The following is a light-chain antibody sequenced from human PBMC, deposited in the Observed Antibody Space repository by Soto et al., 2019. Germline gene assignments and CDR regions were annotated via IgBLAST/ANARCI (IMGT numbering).Light chain of an antibody. V-gene: IGLV1-40*01. CDR1: SSNIGAGYD. J-gene: IGLJ3*02. Sequence: QSVLTQPPSVSGASGQRVTSSCTRSSSNIGAGYDVHWYQQLPGTAPKLLIYGNSNRPSGVPDRFSGSKSGTSASLAITGLQAEDEADYYCQSYDSSLSGSVFGGGTKLTVL. CDR3: QSYDSSLSGSV. CDR2: GNS.